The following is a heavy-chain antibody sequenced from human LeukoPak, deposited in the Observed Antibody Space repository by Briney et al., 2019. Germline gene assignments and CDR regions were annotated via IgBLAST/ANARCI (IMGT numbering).Heavy chain of an antibody. CDR1: GGTFSSYA. J-gene: IGHJ4*02. CDR2: IIPIFGTA. V-gene: IGHV1-69*05. D-gene: IGHD3-10*01. CDR3: AREGYYYGSGSYEGYFDY. Sequence: ASAKVSCKASGGTFSSYAISWVRQAPGQGLEWMGGIIPIFGTANYAQKFQGRVTITTDESTSTAYMELSSLRSEDTAVYYCAREGYYYGSGSYEGYFDYWGQGNPGHRLL.